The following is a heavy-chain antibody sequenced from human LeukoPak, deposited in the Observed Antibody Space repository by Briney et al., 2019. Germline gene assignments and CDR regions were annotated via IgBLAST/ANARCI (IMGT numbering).Heavy chain of an antibody. CDR2: IYTNENT. J-gene: IGHJ4*02. CDR3: ARAAAAAGGQYFDN. V-gene: IGHV4-4*07. Sequence: SEILSLTCTVSGGSISTYYWSWIRKPAGKGLEWIGRIYTNENTNYNPSLSSRVTMSVDTSKNQFSLKLNSVTAADTAVYYCARAAAAAGGQYFDNWGQGTLVAVSS. CDR1: GGSISTYY. D-gene: IGHD6-13*01.